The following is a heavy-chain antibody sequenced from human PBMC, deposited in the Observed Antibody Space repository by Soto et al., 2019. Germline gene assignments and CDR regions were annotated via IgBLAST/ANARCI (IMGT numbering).Heavy chain of an antibody. CDR2: INPSGGST. D-gene: IGHD3-22*01. J-gene: IGHJ4*02. V-gene: IGHV1-46*01. CDR1: GFIFTDYY. CDR3: ARARDYDDGSGYYPFHFAH. Sequence: QVELVQSGAEVKKPGASVKLSCKEFGFIFTDYYLHWVRQAPGQGLEWMGIINPSGGSTSYAQKFQGGVTVTRDTSTSTVYIELSSLTSEDTAVYYCARARDYDDGSGYYPFHFAHWGQGALVTVSS.